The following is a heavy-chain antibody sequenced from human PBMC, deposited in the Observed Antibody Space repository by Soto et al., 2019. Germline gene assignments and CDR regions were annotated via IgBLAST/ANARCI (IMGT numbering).Heavy chain of an antibody. V-gene: IGHV3-11*01. J-gene: IGHJ4*02. CDR1: GFIFRDYF. D-gene: IGHD2-21*01. Sequence: PGESLKISCAASGFIFRDYFMSWLRQAPGKGLEWVSYIGPYGNSIYYADSVKGRFTISRDDATKSLHLHMNSLRTDDTAVYYCARDDHTYGVYWGQGTPVTVSS. CDR2: IGPYGNSI. CDR3: ARDDHTYGVY.